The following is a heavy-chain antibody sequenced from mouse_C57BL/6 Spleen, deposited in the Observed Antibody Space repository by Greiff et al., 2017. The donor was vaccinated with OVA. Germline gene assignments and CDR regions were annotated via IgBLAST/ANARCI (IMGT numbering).Heavy chain of an antibody. J-gene: IGHJ2*01. D-gene: IGHD1-1*01. CDR1: GYAFTNYL. Sequence: QVQLQQSGAELVRPGTSVKVSCKASGYAFTNYLIEWVKQRPGQGLEWIGVINPGSGGTNYNEKFKGKATLTADKSSSTAYMQLSSLTSEDSAVYFCARYGTTGSFDYWGQGTTLTVSS. CDR3: ARYGTTGSFDY. CDR2: INPGSGGT. V-gene: IGHV1-54*01.